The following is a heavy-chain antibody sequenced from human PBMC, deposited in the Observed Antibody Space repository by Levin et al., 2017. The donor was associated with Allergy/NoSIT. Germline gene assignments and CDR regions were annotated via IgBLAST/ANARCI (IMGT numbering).Heavy chain of an antibody. V-gene: IGHV2-70*11. CDR2: IDWDDDK. CDR1: GFSLSTSGMC. D-gene: IGHD4/OR15-4a*01. Sequence: SGPTLVKPTQTLTLTCTFSGFSLSTSGMCVSWIRPPPGKALEWLARIDWDDDKYYSTSLKTRLTISKDTSKNQVVLTMTNMDPVDTATYYCARILTSNYYYYGMDVWGQGTTVTVSS. CDR3: ARILTSNYYYYGMDV. J-gene: IGHJ6*02.